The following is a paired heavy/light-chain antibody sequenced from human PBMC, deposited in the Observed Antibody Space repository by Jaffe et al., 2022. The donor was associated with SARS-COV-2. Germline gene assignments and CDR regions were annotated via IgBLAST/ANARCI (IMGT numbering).Heavy chain of an antibody. CDR2: IKSKTDGGTT. V-gene: IGHV3-15*01. D-gene: IGHD4-17*01. Sequence: EVQLVESGGGLVKPGGSLRLSCAASGFTFSNAWMSWVRQAPGKGLEWVGRIKSKTDGGTTDYAAPVKGRFTISRDDSKNTLYLQMNSLKTEDTAVYYCTTVSSVDGDYIPLPYYYYGMDVWGQGTTVTVSS. CDR1: GFTFSNAW. J-gene: IGHJ6*02. CDR3: TTVSSVDGDYIPLPYYYYGMDV.
Light chain of an antibody. CDR2: EDS. CDR3: YSTDSSGNHRGV. V-gene: IGLV3-10*01. Sequence: SYELTQPPSVSVSPGQTARITCSGDALPKKYAYWYQQKSGQAPVLVIYEDSKRPSGIPERFSGSSSGTMATLTISGAQVEDEADYYCYSTDSSGNHRGVFGGGTKLTVL. J-gene: IGLJ3*02. CDR1: ALPKKY.